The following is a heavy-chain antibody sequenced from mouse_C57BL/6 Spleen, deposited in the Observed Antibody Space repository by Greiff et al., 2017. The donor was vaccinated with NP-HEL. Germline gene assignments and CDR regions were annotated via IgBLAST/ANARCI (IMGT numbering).Heavy chain of an antibody. V-gene: IGHV1-64*01. J-gene: IGHJ4*01. Sequence: QVQLQQPGAELVKPGASVKLSCKASGYTFTSYWMHWVKQRPGQGLEWIGMIHPNSGSTNYNEKFKSKATLTVDKSSSTAYMQLSSLTSEDSAVYYCARDRAYSNFSMDYWGQGTSVTVSS. CDR2: IHPNSGST. D-gene: IGHD2-5*01. CDR3: ARDRAYSNFSMDY. CDR1: GYTFTSYW.